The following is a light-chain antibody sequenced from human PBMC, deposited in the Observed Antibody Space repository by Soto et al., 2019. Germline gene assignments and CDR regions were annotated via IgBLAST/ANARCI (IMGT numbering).Light chain of an antibody. J-gene: IGKJ1*01. Sequence: EIVLTQSPGTLSLSPGERATLSCRASQSVTSPFLAWYQQKPGQPPRLLIYSTSGRATGIPARFSGSGSGTDFTLTISSLEPEDFAVYYCQQRSKWPKTFGQGTKVDIK. CDR2: STS. CDR1: QSVTSPF. CDR3: QQRSKWPKT. V-gene: IGKV3D-20*02.